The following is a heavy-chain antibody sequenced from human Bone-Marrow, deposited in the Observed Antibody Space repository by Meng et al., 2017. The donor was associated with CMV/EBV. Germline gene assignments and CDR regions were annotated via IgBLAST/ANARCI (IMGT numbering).Heavy chain of an antibody. J-gene: IGHJ6*02. V-gene: IGHV3-11*04. Sequence: GGSLRLSCAASGFTFSDYYMTWIRQTPGKGLEWISYSSSGGYLKYYADSLKGRFTISRVNAKNSVYLQMNGLRAEETAVYYCVREPGYCSSATLSSSTYGMGVWGQGTTVTVSS. CDR1: GFTFSDYY. CDR3: VREPGYCSSATLSSSTYGMGV. CDR2: SSSGGYLK. D-gene: IGHD2-2*01.